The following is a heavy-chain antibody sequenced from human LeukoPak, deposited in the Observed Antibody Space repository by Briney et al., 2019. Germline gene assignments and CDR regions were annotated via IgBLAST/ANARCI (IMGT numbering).Heavy chain of an antibody. CDR2: IYYSGST. Sequence: SETLSLTCTASGGSISSGSYYWNWIRQPPGKGLEWIGYIYYSGSTNYNPSLKSRVTISVDTSKNQFSLKLSSVTAADTAVYYCARVLAAAGWFDPWGQGTLVTVSS. CDR3: ARVLAAAGWFDP. J-gene: IGHJ5*02. CDR1: GGSISSGSYY. D-gene: IGHD6-13*01. V-gene: IGHV4-61*01.